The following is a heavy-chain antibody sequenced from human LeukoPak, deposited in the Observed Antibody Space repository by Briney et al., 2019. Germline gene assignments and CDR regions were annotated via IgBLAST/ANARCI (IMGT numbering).Heavy chain of an antibody. CDR2: ISYDGSNK. V-gene: IGHV3-30*04. D-gene: IGHD1-26*01. CDR1: GFTFSSYA. Sequence: GRSLRLSCAASGFTFSSYAMHWVRQAPGKGLEWVAVISYDGSNKYYADSVKGRFTISRDNSKNTLYLQMNSLRAEDTAVYYCARGIGSYPGYYFDYWGQGTLVTVSS. J-gene: IGHJ4*02. CDR3: ARGIGSYPGYYFDY.